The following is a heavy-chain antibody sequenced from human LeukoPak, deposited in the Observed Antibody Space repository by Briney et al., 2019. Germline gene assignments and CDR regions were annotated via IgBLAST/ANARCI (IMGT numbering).Heavy chain of an antibody. CDR2: IKQEGSEK. J-gene: IGHJ4*02. Sequence: PGGSLRLSCAASGFTFSSYAMSWVRPAPGKGLEWVANIKQEGSEKYHVDSVKGRFTISRDNAKNSLYLQMNSLRAEDTALYYCARDGYNHPWDYWGQGTLVTVSS. D-gene: IGHD5-18*01. V-gene: IGHV3-7*03. CDR3: ARDGYNHPWDY. CDR1: GFTFSSYA.